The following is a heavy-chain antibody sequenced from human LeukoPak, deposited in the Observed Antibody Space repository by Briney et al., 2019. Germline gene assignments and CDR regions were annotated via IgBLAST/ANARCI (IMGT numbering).Heavy chain of an antibody. D-gene: IGHD2-15*01. V-gene: IGHV5-51*01. J-gene: IGHJ4*02. CDR1: GYSFSNYW. CDR3: ARRATTLDY. CDR2: IYPGDSDT. Sequence: LGESLKISCKGSGYSFSNYWVAWVRQMPGKGLEWMGIIYPGDSDTRYSPSFQAQVTISVDKSISTAYLQWSSLKASDTAMYYCARRATTLDYWGQGTLVTVSS.